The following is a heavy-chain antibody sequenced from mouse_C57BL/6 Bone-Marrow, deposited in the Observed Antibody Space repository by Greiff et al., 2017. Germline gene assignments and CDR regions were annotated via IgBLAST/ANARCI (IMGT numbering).Heavy chain of an antibody. CDR3: ARSHYGSSPSYAMDY. CDR1: GFNIKNTY. V-gene: IGHV14-3*01. CDR2: IDPANGKT. D-gene: IGHD1-1*01. Sequence: VHVKQSVAELVRPGASVKLSCTASGFNIKNTYMHWVKQRPEQGLEWIGRIDPANGKTKYAPKFQGKATISADTSSNTAYLQRSSLTSEDTAIYYCARSHYGSSPSYAMDYWGQGTSVTVSS. J-gene: IGHJ4*01.